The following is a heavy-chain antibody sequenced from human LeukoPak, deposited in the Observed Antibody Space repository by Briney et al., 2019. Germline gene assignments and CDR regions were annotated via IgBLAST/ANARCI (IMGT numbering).Heavy chain of an antibody. CDR2: ISPSGGST. CDR1: GYTFTSNY. J-gene: IGHJ5*02. V-gene: IGHV1-46*01. D-gene: IGHD3-16*02. Sequence: ASVKVSCKAFGYTFTSNYMHWVRQAPGQGPEWMGVISPSGGSTTYAQKFQGRVTMTRDMSTTTDYMELSSLRSEDTAVYYCARDNSVGDIAWWFDPWGQGTLVTVSS. CDR3: ARDNSVGDIAWWFDP.